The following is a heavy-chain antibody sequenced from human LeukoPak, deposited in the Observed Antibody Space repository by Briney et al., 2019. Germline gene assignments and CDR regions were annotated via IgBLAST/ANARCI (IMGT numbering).Heavy chain of an antibody. CDR2: ISTSSSYI. CDR1: GFTFSSYA. CDR3: ARGASVVAGNDNAFDM. D-gene: IGHD6-19*01. V-gene: IGHV3-21*01. J-gene: IGHJ3*02. Sequence: GGSLRLSCAASGFTFSSYAMSWVRQAPGKGLEWVSSISTSSSYIYYADSVKGRFTISRDNARKSLYLQMNSLRAVDTAVYYCARGASVVAGNDNAFDMWGQGTMVTVSS.